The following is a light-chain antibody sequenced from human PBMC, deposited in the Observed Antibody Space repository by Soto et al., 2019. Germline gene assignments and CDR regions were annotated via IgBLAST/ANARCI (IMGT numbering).Light chain of an antibody. CDR1: NSNIGSNT. CDR2: SYN. J-gene: IGLJ2*01. CDR3: AAWDDSLNGVL. V-gene: IGLV1-44*01. Sequence: QSVLTQPPSASGTPGQRVTISCSGSNSNIGSNTVNWYQQLPGTAPKLLIYSYNQRPSGVPDRFSGSKSGTSASLAISGLQSEDEADYYCAAWDDSLNGVLFGGGTKLTVL.